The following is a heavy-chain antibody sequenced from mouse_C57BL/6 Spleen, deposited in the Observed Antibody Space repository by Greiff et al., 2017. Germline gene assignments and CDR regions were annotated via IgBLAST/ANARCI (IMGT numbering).Heavy chain of an antibody. Sequence: EVQLQQSGAELVRPGASVQLSCTASGFNIKDYYMHWVKQRPEQGLEWIGRIDPEDGDTEYAPKFQGKATMTADTSSNTAYRQLSSLTSEDTAVYYCTTTYYYGSSWFAYWGQGTLVTVSA. CDR1: GFNIKDYY. J-gene: IGHJ3*01. V-gene: IGHV14-1*01. CDR3: TTTYYYGSSWFAY. D-gene: IGHD1-1*01. CDR2: IDPEDGDT.